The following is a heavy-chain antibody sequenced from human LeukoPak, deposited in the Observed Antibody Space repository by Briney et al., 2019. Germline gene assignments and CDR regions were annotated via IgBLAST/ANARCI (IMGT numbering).Heavy chain of an antibody. V-gene: IGHV3-53*05. CDR2: IYSGGST. D-gene: IGHD6-13*01. J-gene: IGHJ4*02. CDR1: GFTVSSNY. CDR3: VKARTYSSSWYFDFDY. Sequence: GGSLRLSCAASGFTVSSNYMSWVRQAPGKGLEWVSVIYSGGSTYYADSVKGRFTISRDNSKNTLYLQMSSLRAEDTAVYYCVKARTYSSSWYFDFDYWGQGTLVTVSS.